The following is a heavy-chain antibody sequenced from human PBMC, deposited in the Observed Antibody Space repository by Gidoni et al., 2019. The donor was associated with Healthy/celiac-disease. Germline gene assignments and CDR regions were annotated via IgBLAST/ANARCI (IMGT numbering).Heavy chain of an antibody. D-gene: IGHD6-6*01. CDR1: GGTFSSYA. J-gene: IGHJ4*02. V-gene: IGHV1-69*01. Sequence: QVQLVQSGAEVKKPGTSVKVSCTASGGTFSSYATSWVRQAPGQGLEWMGGIIPIFGTANYAQKFQGRVTITADESTSTAYMGLSSLRSEDTAVYYCARDVGRGSSRDAYYFDYWGQGTLVTVSS. CDR3: ARDVGRGSSRDAYYFDY. CDR2: IIPIFGTA.